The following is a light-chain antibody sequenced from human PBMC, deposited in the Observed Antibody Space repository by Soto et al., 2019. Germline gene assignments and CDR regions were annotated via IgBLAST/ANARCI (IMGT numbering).Light chain of an antibody. CDR2: AAS. V-gene: IGKV1-5*01. CDR1: RSVSSW. Sequence: DIQMTQSPSTLSASVGDRVTITCRASRSVSSWLAWYQQKPGKAPNLLIYAASSLHSGVPSRFSGSGSGTEFTLTISSLQPDDFATYYCQHYNSYSEAFGQGTKVDIK. CDR3: QHYNSYSEA. J-gene: IGKJ1*01.